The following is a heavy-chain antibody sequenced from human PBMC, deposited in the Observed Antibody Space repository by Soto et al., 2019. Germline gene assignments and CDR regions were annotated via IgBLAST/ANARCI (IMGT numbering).Heavy chain of an antibody. CDR2: ISGSGGST. Sequence: EVQLLESGGGLVQPGGSLRLSCAASGFTFSSYAMSWVRQAPGKGLEWVSAISGSGGSTYYADSVKGRFTISRDNSKNTLYLQMNSLRAEDTAVYYCAKDMWAGGSGWYSWFDPWGQGTLVTVSS. D-gene: IGHD6-19*01. CDR1: GFTFSSYA. CDR3: AKDMWAGGSGWYSWFDP. J-gene: IGHJ5*02. V-gene: IGHV3-23*01.